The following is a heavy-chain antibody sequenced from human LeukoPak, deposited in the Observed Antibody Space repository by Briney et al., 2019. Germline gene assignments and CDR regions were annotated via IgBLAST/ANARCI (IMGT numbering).Heavy chain of an antibody. J-gene: IGHJ6*03. CDR2: ISTSSSYI. V-gene: IGHV3-21*01. CDR1: GFTFSSYT. CDR3: ARDGDTVLTRGYYYYMDV. D-gene: IGHD4-23*01. Sequence: PGGSLRLSCAASGFTFSSYTMNWVRQAPGKGLEWVSSISTSSSYIYYADSVKGRFTISRDNAKKSLYLQMNSLRAEDTAVYYCARDGDTVLTRGYYYYMDVWGKGTTVTVPS.